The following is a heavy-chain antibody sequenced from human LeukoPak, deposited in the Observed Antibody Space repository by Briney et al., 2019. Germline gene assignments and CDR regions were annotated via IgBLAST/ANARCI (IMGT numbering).Heavy chain of an antibody. J-gene: IGHJ6*02. CDR2: ISGSGAST. Sequence: PGGSLRLSCLTSEFTLSTNAMSRVRQAPGKGLEWISGISGSGASTYYADSVKGRFTISRDNSKNTLYLQMNSLRAEDTAVYYCAADIHYGDYVFYYYGMDVWGQGTTVTVSS. CDR1: EFTLSTNA. V-gene: IGHV3-23*01. D-gene: IGHD4-17*01. CDR3: AADIHYGDYVFYYYGMDV.